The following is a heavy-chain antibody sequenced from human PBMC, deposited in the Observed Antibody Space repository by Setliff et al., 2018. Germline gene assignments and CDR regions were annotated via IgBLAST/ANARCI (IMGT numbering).Heavy chain of an antibody. V-gene: IGHV4-38-2*02. D-gene: IGHD2-21*01. CDR1: GYSISSGHF. J-gene: IGHJ6*02. CDR2: IFHSGST. Sequence: SETLSLTCGVSGYSISSGHFWGWIRQPPGKGLEWLGNIFHSGSTYYNPTLNSRVTMSADTSKNVLYLRLTSVTAADTAVYYCAKEYVVISFVRNTHQHYGMDVWGQGTTVTVSS. CDR3: AKEYVVISFVRNTHQHYGMDV.